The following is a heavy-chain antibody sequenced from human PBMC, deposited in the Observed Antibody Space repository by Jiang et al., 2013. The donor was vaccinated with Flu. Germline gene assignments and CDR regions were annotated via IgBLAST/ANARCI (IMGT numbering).Heavy chain of an antibody. J-gene: IGHJ4*02. V-gene: IGHV4-4*07. CDR1: GASISYYY. CDR2: IYTSGSI. Sequence: KPSETLSLTCTVSGASISYYYWSWIRQPAGKGLEWIGRIYTSGSINYNPSLMSRVTMSVDTSKNQFSLKLSSVTAADTAVYYCARSISGSPFDYWGQGSLVTVSS. CDR3: ARSISGSPFDY. D-gene: IGHD1-26*01.